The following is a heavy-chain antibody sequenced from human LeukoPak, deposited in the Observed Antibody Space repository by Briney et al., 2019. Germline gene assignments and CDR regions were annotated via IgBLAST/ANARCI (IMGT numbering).Heavy chain of an antibody. CDR3: AKDLDAYSGSYSPFDY. Sequence: QPGGSLRLSCAASGFVFSSYSMNWVRQAPGKGLEWVSYISSGSPTIFYADSAKGRFTISRDNAKNSVYLQMNSLRAEDTAVYYCAKDLDAYSGSYSPFDYWGQGTLVTVSS. D-gene: IGHD1-26*01. CDR2: ISSGSPTI. CDR1: GFVFSSYS. V-gene: IGHV3-48*04. J-gene: IGHJ4*02.